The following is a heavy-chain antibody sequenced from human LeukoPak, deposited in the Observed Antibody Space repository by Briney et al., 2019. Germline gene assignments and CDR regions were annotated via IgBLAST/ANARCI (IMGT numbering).Heavy chain of an antibody. D-gene: IGHD1-7*01. Sequence: ASVQVSCKASGYTFTSYAMHWVRQAPGQRLEWMGWINAGNGNTKYSQKFQGRVTITRDTSASTAYMELSSLRSEDTAVYYCARQPGITGTTGWFDPWGQGTLVTVSS. CDR2: INAGNGNT. CDR1: GYTFTSYA. V-gene: IGHV1-3*01. J-gene: IGHJ5*02. CDR3: ARQPGITGTTGWFDP.